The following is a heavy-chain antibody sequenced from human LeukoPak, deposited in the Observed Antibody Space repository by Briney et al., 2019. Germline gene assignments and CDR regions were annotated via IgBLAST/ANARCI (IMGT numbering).Heavy chain of an antibody. Sequence: GASVKVSCKASGYTFTSYYMHWVRQAPGQGLEWMGIINPSGGSTSYAQKFQGRVTMTRDMSTSTVYMELSSLRSEDTAVYYCARDVYLTSAAGRVDPWGQGTLVTVSS. J-gene: IGHJ5*02. V-gene: IGHV1-46*01. CDR1: GYTFTSYY. CDR3: ARDVYLTSAAGRVDP. CDR2: INPSGGST. D-gene: IGHD6-13*01.